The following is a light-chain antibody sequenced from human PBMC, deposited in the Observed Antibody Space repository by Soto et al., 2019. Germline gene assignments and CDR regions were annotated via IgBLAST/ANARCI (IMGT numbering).Light chain of an antibody. CDR2: DAS. V-gene: IGKV3-20*01. CDR1: QSVSSSY. J-gene: IGKJ1*01. Sequence: EIVLTQSPGTLSLSPGERATLSCRAGQSVSSSYLAWYQQKPGQAPRLLIYDASSRATGITDRFSGSGSGTDFTLTISRLEPDDFAVYYCQQHGSSPWTFGQGTKVEIK. CDR3: QQHGSSPWT.